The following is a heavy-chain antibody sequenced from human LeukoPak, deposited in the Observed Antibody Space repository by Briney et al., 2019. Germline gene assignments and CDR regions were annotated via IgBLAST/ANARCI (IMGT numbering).Heavy chain of an antibody. J-gene: IGHJ4*02. D-gene: IGHD3-10*01. Sequence: HPGGSLRLSCAASGFTFSSYAMSWVRQAPGKGLEWVSAISGSGGSTYYADSVKGRFTISRDNSKNTLYLQMNSLRAEDTAVYYCAKTKLLLVRGQGYYFDYWGQGTLVTVSS. CDR3: AKTKLLLVRGQGYYFDY. CDR2: ISGSGGST. CDR1: GFTFSSYA. V-gene: IGHV3-23*01.